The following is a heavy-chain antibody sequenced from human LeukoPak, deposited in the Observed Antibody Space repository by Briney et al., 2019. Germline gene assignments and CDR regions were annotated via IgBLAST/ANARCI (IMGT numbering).Heavy chain of an antibody. Sequence: PGGSLRLSCAAAGLTISSYGMHWVRQAPGKGLEWVAVISYDGSRTNYIDSVKGRFTISRDKSKTTLYLQMDSLRPEDTAVYFCARSPHNFYYDSSGYHPLDTFDMWGQGTMVTVSS. D-gene: IGHD3-22*01. CDR3: ARSPHNFYYDSSGYHPLDTFDM. J-gene: IGHJ3*02. V-gene: IGHV3-30*03. CDR1: GLTISSYG. CDR2: ISYDGSRT.